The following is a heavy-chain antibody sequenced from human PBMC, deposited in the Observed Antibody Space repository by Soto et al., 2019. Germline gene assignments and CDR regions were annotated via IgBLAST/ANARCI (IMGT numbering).Heavy chain of an antibody. D-gene: IGHD5-18*01. Sequence: EASVKVSCKASGGTFSSYAISWVRQAPGQGLEWMGGIIPIFGAANYAQKFQGRVTITADESTSTAYMELSSLRSEDTAVYYCARTLVDTAMAHYYGMDVWGQGTTVTVSS. J-gene: IGHJ6*02. CDR3: ARTLVDTAMAHYYGMDV. V-gene: IGHV1-69*13. CDR2: IIPIFGAA. CDR1: GGTFSSYA.